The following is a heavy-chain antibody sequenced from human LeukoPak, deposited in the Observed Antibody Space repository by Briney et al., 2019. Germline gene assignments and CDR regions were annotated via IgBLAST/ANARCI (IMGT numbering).Heavy chain of an antibody. J-gene: IGHJ4*02. CDR2: IIPIFGTA. CDR1: GGTFSSYA. Sequence: GSSVKVSCKASGGTFSSYAISWVRQTPGQGLEWMGGIIPIFGTANHAQKFQGRVTITTDESTSTAYMELSSLRSEDTAVYYCARVATMSRGFDYWGQGTLVTVSS. D-gene: IGHD5-12*01. CDR3: ARVATMSRGFDY. V-gene: IGHV1-69*05.